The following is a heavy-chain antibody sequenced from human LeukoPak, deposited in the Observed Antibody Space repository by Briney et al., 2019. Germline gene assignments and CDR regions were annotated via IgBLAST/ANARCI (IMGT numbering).Heavy chain of an antibody. CDR3: AKASGSYYDPGGYYGMDV. Sequence: GGSLRLSCAASGFTFSSYAMRWVRQAPGKGLEWVAVISYDGSNKYYADSVKGRFTISRDNSKNTLCLQMNSLRAEDTAVYYCAKASGSYYDPGGYYGMDVWGQGTTVTVSS. V-gene: IGHV3-30-3*01. CDR2: ISYDGSNK. CDR1: GFTFSSYA. J-gene: IGHJ6*02. D-gene: IGHD1-26*01.